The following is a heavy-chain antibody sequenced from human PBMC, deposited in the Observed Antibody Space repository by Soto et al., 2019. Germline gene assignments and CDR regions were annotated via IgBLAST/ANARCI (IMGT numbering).Heavy chain of an antibody. CDR1: GYTFTSYY. D-gene: IGHD1-1*01. Sequence: ASVKVSCKASGYTFTSYYMHWVRQAPGQGLEWMGIINPSGGSTSYAQKFQGRVTMTRDTSTSTVYMELSSLRSEDTAVYYCAATVEYYYYYYGMDVWGQGTTVTVSS. J-gene: IGHJ6*02. V-gene: IGHV1-46*01. CDR3: AATVEYYYYYYGMDV. CDR2: INPSGGST.